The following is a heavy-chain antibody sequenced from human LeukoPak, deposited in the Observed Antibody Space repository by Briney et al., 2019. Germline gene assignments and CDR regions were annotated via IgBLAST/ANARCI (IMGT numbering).Heavy chain of an antibody. J-gene: IGHJ6*03. Sequence: GGSLRLSCAASGFTFSSYGMHWVRQAPGKGLEWVAVISYDGSNKYYADSVKGRFTISRDNSKNTLYLQMNSRRAEDTAVYYCAKVGGYGSGSYYSSWRYYYMDVWGKGTTVTVSS. V-gene: IGHV3-30*18. D-gene: IGHD3-10*01. CDR1: GFTFSSYG. CDR3: AKVGGYGSGSYYSSWRYYYMDV. CDR2: ISYDGSNK.